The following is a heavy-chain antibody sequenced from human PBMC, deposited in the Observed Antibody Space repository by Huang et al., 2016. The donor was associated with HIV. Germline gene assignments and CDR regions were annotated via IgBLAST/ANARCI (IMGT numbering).Heavy chain of an antibody. Sequence: QVQLVESGGGVVQPGRSLRISCAASGFTFGSYGMHWVRQAPGKGLEWGAVISYDAKTKYYADSVKGRFSISRDNSKTTVYLQLNSLRLEDTAVYYCAKGGSAAAVLDFWGQGTLVTVSS. CDR1: GFTFGSYG. CDR3: AKGGSAAAVLDF. J-gene: IGHJ4*02. D-gene: IGHD6-13*01. CDR2: ISYDAKTK. V-gene: IGHV3-30*18.